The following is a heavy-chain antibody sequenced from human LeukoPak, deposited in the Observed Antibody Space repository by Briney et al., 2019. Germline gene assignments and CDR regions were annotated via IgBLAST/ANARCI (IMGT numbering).Heavy chain of an antibody. CDR3: ARVGIASAGLYYFDY. D-gene: IGHD6-13*01. CDR1: GFTASSSY. CDR2: IYGDGSP. V-gene: IGHV3-66*02. Sequence: PGGSLRLSCAASGFTASSSYMSWVRQAPGKGLEWVSVIYGDGSPYYSDSVKGRFTISRDNSKSTLYLHMNSLRVEDTAVYYCARVGIASAGLYYFDYWGQGTLVTVSS. J-gene: IGHJ4*02.